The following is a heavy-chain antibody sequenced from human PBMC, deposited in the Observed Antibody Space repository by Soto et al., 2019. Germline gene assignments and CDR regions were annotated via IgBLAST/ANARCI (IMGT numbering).Heavy chain of an antibody. J-gene: IGHJ4*02. CDR1: GFTFSSYG. D-gene: IGHD6-13*01. V-gene: IGHV3-30*03. Sequence: GGSLRLSCAASGFTFSSYGMHWVRQAPGKGLEWVAVISYDGSNKYYADSVKGRFTISRDNSKNTLYLQMNSLRAEDTAVYYCARVNGYSSSWYHGFDYWGQGTLVTVSS. CDR3: ARVNGYSSSWYHGFDY. CDR2: ISYDGSNK.